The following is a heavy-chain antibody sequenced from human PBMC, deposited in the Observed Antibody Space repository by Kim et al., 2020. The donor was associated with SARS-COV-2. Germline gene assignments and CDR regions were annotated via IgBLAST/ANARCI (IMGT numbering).Heavy chain of an antibody. V-gene: IGHV1-8*01. Sequence: ASVKVSCKASEYTFTSYDITWVRQATGQGLEWMGWMHPPSGNTGYAQKFQGRVTMTRNTSTSTAYMVLNSLRSEDTAVYYCARVRKDFFYGLDVWGQGTTVTVSS. CDR2: MHPPSGNT. CDR1: EYTFTSYD. D-gene: IGHD1-1*01. J-gene: IGHJ6*02. CDR3: ARVRKDFFYGLDV.